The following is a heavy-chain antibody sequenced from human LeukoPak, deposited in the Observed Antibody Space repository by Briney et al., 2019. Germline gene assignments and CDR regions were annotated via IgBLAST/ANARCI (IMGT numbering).Heavy chain of an antibody. D-gene: IGHD3-22*01. CDR2: IYYSGST. Sequence: PSETLSLTCTVSGNSIRSSSYYWGWIRQSPEKGLEWIGSIYYSGSTYYSASFKSRVTISVDTSQNQFSLKLRSVTAADRALYYCASRYYYDTRGSFLHWGQGTLVTVSS. CDR3: ASRYYYDTRGSFLH. J-gene: IGHJ4*02. V-gene: IGHV4-39*01. CDR1: GNSIRSSSYY.